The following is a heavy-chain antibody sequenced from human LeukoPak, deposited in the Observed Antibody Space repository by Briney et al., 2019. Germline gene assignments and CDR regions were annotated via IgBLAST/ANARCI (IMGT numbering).Heavy chain of an antibody. CDR2: IRSKANSYAT. CDR3: TRYYDFWSGYYTGYNWFDP. J-gene: IGHJ5*02. CDR1: GFTFSGSA. V-gene: IGHV3-73*01. D-gene: IGHD3-3*01. Sequence: GGSLRLSCAASGFTFSGSAMHWVRQASGKGLEWVGRIRSKANSYATAYAASVKGRFTISRDDSKNTAYLQMNSLKTEDTAVYYCTRYYDFWSGYYTGYNWFDPWGQGTLVTVSS.